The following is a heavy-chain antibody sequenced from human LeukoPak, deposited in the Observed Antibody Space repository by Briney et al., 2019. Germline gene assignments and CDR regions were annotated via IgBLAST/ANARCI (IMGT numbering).Heavy chain of an antibody. V-gene: IGHV3-23*01. CDR3: ARAGSAGDLAL. D-gene: IGHD2-21*02. J-gene: IGHJ4*02. CDR2: ISGSGGST. CDR1: GFTFSSYA. Sequence: PGGSLRLSRAASGFTFSSYAMSWVRQAPGKGLEWVSAISGSGGSTYYADSVKGRFTISRDNSKNTLYLQMNSLRAEDTAVYYCARAGSAGDLALWGQGTLVTVSS.